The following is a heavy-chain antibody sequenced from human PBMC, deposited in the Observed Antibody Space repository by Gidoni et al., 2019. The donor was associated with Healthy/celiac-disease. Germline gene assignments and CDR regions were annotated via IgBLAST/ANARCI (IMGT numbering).Heavy chain of an antibody. J-gene: IGHJ6*03. CDR1: GFTFSGSA. CDR3: TRLLSTVTTGISYYYYYMDV. Sequence: EVQLVESGGGLVQPGGSLKLSCAASGFTFSGSAMHWVRQASGKGLEWVGRIRSKANSYATAYAASVKGRFTISRDDSKNTAYLQMNSLKTEDTAVYYCTRLLSTVTTGISYYYYYMDVWGKGTTVTVSS. V-gene: IGHV3-73*01. CDR2: IRSKANSYAT. D-gene: IGHD4-4*01.